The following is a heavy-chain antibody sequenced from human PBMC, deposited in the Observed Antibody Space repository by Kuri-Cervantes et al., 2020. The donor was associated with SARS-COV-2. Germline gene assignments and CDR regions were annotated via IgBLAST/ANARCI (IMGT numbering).Heavy chain of an antibody. D-gene: IGHD1-20*01. Sequence: GGSLRLSCEASGFSFTDYYVSWIRQIPGGGLEWLSFISGSSSFTNSADSVKGRFTISKDNAKTSVYLQMTSLRAEDTAVYYCVRGIVGPGYGITGSYLDSWGQGVLVTVSS. CDR2: ISGSSSFT. V-gene: IGHV3-11*06. CDR1: GFSFTDYY. CDR3: VRGIVGPGYGITGSYLDS. J-gene: IGHJ4*02.